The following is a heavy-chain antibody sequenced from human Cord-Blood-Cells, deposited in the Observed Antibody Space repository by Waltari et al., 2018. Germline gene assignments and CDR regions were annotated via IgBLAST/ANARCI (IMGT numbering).Heavy chain of an antibody. Sequence: QVQLVQSGAEVKKPGASVKVSCKASGYTFTGYYMHWVRQAPGQGLEWRGRINPNSGGTNYAEKFQGRVTMTRDTSISPAYRELSRLRSDDTAVYYCARVKIYGLYGMDVWGQGTTVTVSS. CDR1: GYTFTGYY. CDR2: INPNSGGT. J-gene: IGHJ6*02. D-gene: IGHD4-17*01. CDR3: ARVKIYGLYGMDV. V-gene: IGHV1-2*06.